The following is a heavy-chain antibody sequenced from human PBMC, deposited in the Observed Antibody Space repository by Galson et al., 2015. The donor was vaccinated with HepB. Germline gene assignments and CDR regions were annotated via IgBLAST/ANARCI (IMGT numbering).Heavy chain of an antibody. CDR2: IGGSGGST. Sequence: SLRLSCAASGFTLSSYAMNWVRQSPGKGLEWVSGIGGSGGSTDYADSVKGRFTISRDNSKNTLFLQMNNLRAEDTALYYCAKSPIPDYGDSEYFQYWGQGTLVTVSS. CDR1: GFTLSSYA. CDR3: AKSPIPDYGDSEYFQY. V-gene: IGHV3-23*01. J-gene: IGHJ1*01. D-gene: IGHD4-17*01.